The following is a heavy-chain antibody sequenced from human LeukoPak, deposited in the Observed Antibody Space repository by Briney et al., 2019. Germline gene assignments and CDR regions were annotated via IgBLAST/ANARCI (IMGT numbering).Heavy chain of an antibody. J-gene: IGHJ4*02. Sequence: SETVSLTCTVSGGSISSGGYYWSWIRQHPGKGLEWIGYIYYSGSTNYNPSLKSRVTISVDTSKNQFSLKLSSVSAADTAVYYCARRSDFWNAYFFDYWGQETLVTVSS. CDR3: ARRSDFWNAYFFDY. D-gene: IGHD3-3*01. CDR2: IYYSGST. V-gene: IGHV4-61*08. CDR1: GGSISSGGYY.